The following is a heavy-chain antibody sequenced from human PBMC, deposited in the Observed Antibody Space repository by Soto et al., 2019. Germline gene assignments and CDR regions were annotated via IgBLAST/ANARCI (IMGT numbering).Heavy chain of an antibody. V-gene: IGHV4-4*02. J-gene: IGHJ5*02. Sequence: QVQLQESGPGLVKPSGTLSLTCAVSSGSISSSNWWRWVRQPPGKGLEWIGEIYHSGSTNYNPSLTGRVTISVDKSKTQFSLKLSSVTAADTAVYYCARVRRGRSNWFDPWGQGTLVTVSS. CDR1: SGSISSSNW. CDR3: ARVRRGRSNWFDP. D-gene: IGHD3-10*01. CDR2: IYHSGST.